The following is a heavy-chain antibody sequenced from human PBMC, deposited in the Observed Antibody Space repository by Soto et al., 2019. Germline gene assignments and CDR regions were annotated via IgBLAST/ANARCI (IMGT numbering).Heavy chain of an antibody. V-gene: IGHV1-69*13. Sequence: GASVKVSCKASGGTFSSYAISWVRQAPGQGXEWMGGIIPIFGTANYAQKFQGRVTITADESTSTAYMELSSLRSEDTAVYYCARPTRNYLNYYYYYGMDVWGQGTTVTVSS. CDR1: GGTFSSYA. D-gene: IGHD4-4*01. CDR2: IIPIFGTA. J-gene: IGHJ6*02. CDR3: ARPTRNYLNYYYYYGMDV.